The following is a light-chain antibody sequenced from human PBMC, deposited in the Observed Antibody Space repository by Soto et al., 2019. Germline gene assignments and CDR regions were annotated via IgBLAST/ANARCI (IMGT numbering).Light chain of an antibody. V-gene: IGKV3-20*01. CDR2: GAF. CDR1: QSVSSSY. J-gene: IGKJ3*01. CDR3: QQYSDSPAT. Sequence: EIVLTQSPGTLSLSPGERATLSCRASQSVSSSYLAWYQQKPGQAPRLLIYGAFNRATGIPDRFSGSGSGTDFTLTFSRLEPEDFAVYYCQQYSDSPATFGPGTKVDIK.